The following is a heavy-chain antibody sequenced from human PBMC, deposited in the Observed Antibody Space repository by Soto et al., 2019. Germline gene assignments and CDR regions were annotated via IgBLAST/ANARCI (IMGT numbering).Heavy chain of an antibody. J-gene: IGHJ4*02. CDR2: INPSGGST. D-gene: IGHD6-19*01. V-gene: IGHV1-46*01. CDR1: GYTFISYH. CDR3: AREGAPSGLDY. Sequence: QVQLVQSGAEVKKPGASVKVSCKASGYTFISYHMHWVRQAPGQGLEWMGIINPSGGSTTYAQKFQGRVTMTRDTSTSTVYMELRSLRSEDTAVYYCAREGAPSGLDYWGQGTLVTVSS.